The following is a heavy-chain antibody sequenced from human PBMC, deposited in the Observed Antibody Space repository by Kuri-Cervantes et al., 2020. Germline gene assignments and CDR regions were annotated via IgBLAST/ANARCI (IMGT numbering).Heavy chain of an antibody. CDR1: GFTFSDYY. CDR2: ISSSGSTI. CDR3: TRGLAPDEGYFDV. V-gene: IGHV3-11*04. D-gene: IGHD5-24*01. Sequence: GESLKISCAASGFTFSDYYMSWIRQAPGKGLEWVSYISSSGSTIYYADSVKGRFTISRDNSKNTVYLQMDNLRPEDTAIFYCTRGLAPDEGYFDVWGPGTLVTVSS. J-gene: IGHJ2*01.